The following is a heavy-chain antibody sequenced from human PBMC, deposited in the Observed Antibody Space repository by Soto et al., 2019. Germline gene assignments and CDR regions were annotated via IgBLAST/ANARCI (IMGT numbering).Heavy chain of an antibody. CDR2: FYYSGNT. J-gene: IGHJ6*02. CDR3: ARQTCYSYSGLDV. CDR1: GGSISSSRYP. V-gene: IGHV4-39*01. Sequence: SETLSITCTVSGGSISSSRYPWAWIRQPPGKGLAWIGSFYYSGNTYYDPSLKSRVTISVDTSKNQFSLRLTSVTAADTGGYYCARQTCYSYSGLDVWGQGTKVSVSS.